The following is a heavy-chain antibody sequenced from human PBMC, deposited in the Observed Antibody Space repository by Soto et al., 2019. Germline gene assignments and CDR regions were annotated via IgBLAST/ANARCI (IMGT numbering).Heavy chain of an antibody. CDR3: AKVATVSYNWFDP. J-gene: IGHJ5*02. D-gene: IGHD1-1*01. V-gene: IGHV3-74*01. Sequence: EVQLVESGGELVQPGGSLRLSCAASGFTFNNYWMHWVRQAPGKGLVWVSRINTDGSRTNYADSVKGRFTISRDNAKNTLYLKMDSLRAEDTAVYYCAKVATVSYNWFDPWGQGTLVTVSS. CDR2: INTDGSRT. CDR1: GFTFNNYW.